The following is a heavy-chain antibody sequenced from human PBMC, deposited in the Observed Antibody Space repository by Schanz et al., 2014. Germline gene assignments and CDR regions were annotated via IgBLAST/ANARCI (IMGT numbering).Heavy chain of an antibody. CDR2: ISASGGDT. V-gene: IGHV3-23*01. D-gene: IGHD6-25*01. CDR3: AKVRYSSGWRGDYFDE. Sequence: DVHLLESGGGLVQPGGSLRLSCAASEFTFSTDAMSWVRQAPGKGLEWLSVISASGGDTYYADSVKGRFTISRDNSKNTLCLQMKSLRAEDTAVYYCAKVRYSSGWRGDYFDEWGQGTLVTVAS. J-gene: IGHJ4*02. CDR1: EFTFSTDA.